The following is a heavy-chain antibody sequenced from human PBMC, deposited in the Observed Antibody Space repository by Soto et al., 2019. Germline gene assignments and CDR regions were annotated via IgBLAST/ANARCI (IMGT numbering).Heavy chain of an antibody. CDR2: INSDGSST. D-gene: IGHD3-22*01. CDR1: GFTFSSYW. Sequence: GGSLRLSCAASGFTFSSYWMHWVRQAPGKGLVWVSRINSDGSSTSYADSVKGRFTISRDNAKNTLYLQMNSLRAEDTAVYYCARVGYYYDSSGYLTFDYWGQGTLVTVSS. J-gene: IGHJ4*02. CDR3: ARVGYYYDSSGYLTFDY. V-gene: IGHV3-74*01.